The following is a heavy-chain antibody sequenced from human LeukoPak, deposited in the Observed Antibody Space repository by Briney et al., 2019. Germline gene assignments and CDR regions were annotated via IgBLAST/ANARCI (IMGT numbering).Heavy chain of an antibody. CDR1: GFTFSSHW. CDR3: ARIPRTTVTTYYYYYMDV. CDR2: IISDGSTR. D-gene: IGHD4-17*01. J-gene: IGHJ6*03. Sequence: GGSLRLSCAASGFTFSSHWMHWVRQAPGKGLVWVSRIISDGSTRNYADSVKGRFTIFRDNAKNTLYLRMNSLRAEDTAVYYCARIPRTTVTTYYYYYMDVWGKGTTVTVSS. V-gene: IGHV3-74*01.